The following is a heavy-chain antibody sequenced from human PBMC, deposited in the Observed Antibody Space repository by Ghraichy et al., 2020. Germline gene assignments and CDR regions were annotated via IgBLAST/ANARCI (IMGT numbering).Heavy chain of an antibody. CDR3: ARELTTSYSTMDV. CDR1: GASVSSHY. V-gene: IGHV4-59*02. J-gene: IGHJ6*02. D-gene: IGHD1-1*01. CDR2: MSNSGRT. Sequence: SETLYLTCTVSGASVSSHYWNWLRQTPEKGLEWIGQMSNSGRTKYNASLKGRVTISVDTSKNHVYLKVTSVTAADTAVYYCARELTTSYSTMDVWGQGTTVTVSS.